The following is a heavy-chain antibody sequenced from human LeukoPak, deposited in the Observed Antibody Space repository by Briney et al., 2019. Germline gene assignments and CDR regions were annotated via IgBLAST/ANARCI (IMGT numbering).Heavy chain of an antibody. CDR1: GGSISSYY. CDR3: AREYGGGANYYYYYGMDV. J-gene: IGHJ6*02. CDR2: IYYSGST. Sequence: SETLSLTCTVSGGSISSYYWSWIRQPPGKGLEWIGYIYYSGSTNYNPSLKSRVTISVDTSKNQFSLKLSSVAAADTAVYYCAREYGGGANYYYYYGMDVWGQGTTVTVSS. D-gene: IGHD1-26*01. V-gene: IGHV4-59*01.